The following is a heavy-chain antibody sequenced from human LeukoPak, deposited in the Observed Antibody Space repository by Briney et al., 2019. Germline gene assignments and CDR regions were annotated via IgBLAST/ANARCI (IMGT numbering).Heavy chain of an antibody. CDR1: GFTFSDYW. D-gene: IGHD3-16*01. CDR3: AGGALDY. J-gene: IGHJ1*01. V-gene: IGHV3-7*04. Sequence: PGGSLRLSCAASGFTFSDYWMTWVRQAPGQGLAWVAHINQDGSEQHFVGPVQGRFTISRDNAKNSLYLQMDSLRAEDTAVYYCAGGALDYWGKGTPVTVSS. CDR2: INQDGSEQ.